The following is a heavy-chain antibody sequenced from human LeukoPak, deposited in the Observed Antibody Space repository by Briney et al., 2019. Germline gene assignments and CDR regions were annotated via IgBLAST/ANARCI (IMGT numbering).Heavy chain of an antibody. CDR2: ISGSGGST. J-gene: IGHJ4*02. CDR1: GFTFSSYA. CDR3: ASRHDYVWGSPYFDY. Sequence: PGGSLRLSCAASGFTFSSYAMSWVRQAPGKGLEWVSAISGSGGSTYYADSVKGRFTISRDNAKNSLYLQMNSLRAEDTAVYYCASRHDYVWGSPYFDYWGQGTLVTVSS. V-gene: IGHV3-23*01. D-gene: IGHD3-16*01.